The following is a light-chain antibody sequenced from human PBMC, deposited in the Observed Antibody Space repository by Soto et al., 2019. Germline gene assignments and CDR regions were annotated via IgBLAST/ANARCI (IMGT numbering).Light chain of an antibody. J-gene: IGKJ4*01. Sequence: DIQMSQSPSSVSASVGDRVTITCRASQNINSRLAWYQQKPGKAPKLLIYFAFNLESGVPSRFIGSGSGTDFTLTISSLQPEDFATYYWHQADSLPRTLGGGTKVDIK. CDR3: HQADSLPRT. CDR1: QNINSR. CDR2: FAF. V-gene: IGKV1-12*01.